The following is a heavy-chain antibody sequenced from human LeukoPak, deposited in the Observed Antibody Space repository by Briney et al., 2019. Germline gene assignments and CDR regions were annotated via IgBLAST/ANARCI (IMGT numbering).Heavy chain of an antibody. J-gene: IGHJ2*01. D-gene: IGHD3-10*01. V-gene: IGHV3-21*01. CDR2: IRSSSSYI. CDR1: GFTFSSYW. Sequence: PGGSLRLSCAASGFTFSSYWMSWVRQAPGKGLEWVSSIRSSSSYIYYADSVKGRFTISRDNAKNSLYLQMNSLRAEDTAVYYCARFYYANGSWCFDLWGRGTLVTVSS. CDR3: ARFYYANGSWCFDL.